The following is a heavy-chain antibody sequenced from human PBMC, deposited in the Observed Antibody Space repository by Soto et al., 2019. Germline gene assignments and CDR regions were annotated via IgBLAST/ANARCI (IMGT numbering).Heavy chain of an antibody. D-gene: IGHD3-10*01. Sequence: EVQLLESGGGLVQPGGSLRLSCAASGFTFSSYAMSWVRQAPGNGLEWVSAISGSGGSTYYADSVKGRFTISRDNSKNTLYLQMNSLRAEDTAVYYCAKGTAVWFGELVPHWFDPWGQGTLVTVSS. J-gene: IGHJ5*02. CDR1: GFTFSSYA. CDR3: AKGTAVWFGELVPHWFDP. V-gene: IGHV3-23*01. CDR2: ISGSGGST.